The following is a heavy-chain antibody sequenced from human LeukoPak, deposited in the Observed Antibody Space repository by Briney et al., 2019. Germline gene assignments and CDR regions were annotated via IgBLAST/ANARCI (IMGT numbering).Heavy chain of an antibody. CDR2: ISSGSSTI. J-gene: IGHJ4*02. D-gene: IGHD5-18*01. CDR3: ARGDVDTAMAFDY. Sequence: GGSLRLSCETSGFTFRSYSMNWVRQAPGKGLEWISYISSGSSTIYYADSVKGRFTISRDSAKNSLYLQMNSLRAEDTAVYYCARGDVDTAMAFDYWGQGTLVTVSS. V-gene: IGHV3-48*01. CDR1: GFTFRSYS.